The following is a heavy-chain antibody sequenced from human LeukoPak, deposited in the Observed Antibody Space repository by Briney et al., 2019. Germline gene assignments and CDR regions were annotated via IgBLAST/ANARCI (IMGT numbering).Heavy chain of an antibody. CDR2: ISAYNGNT. V-gene: IGHV1-18*01. D-gene: IGHD3-22*01. CDR3: ARAKYDSSGYYWFDP. CDR1: GYTFTTYG. J-gene: IGHJ5*02. Sequence: ASVKVSCKASGYTFTTYGISWVRQAPGQGLEWMGWISAYNGNTNYAQKLQGRVTMTTDTSTSTAYMELRSLTSDDTAVYYCARAKYDSSGYYWFDPWGQGTLFTVSS.